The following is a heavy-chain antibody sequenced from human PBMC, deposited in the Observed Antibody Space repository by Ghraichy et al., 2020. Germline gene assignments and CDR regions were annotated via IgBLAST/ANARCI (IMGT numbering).Heavy chain of an antibody. J-gene: IGHJ3*01. CDR3: ARHVFSLGITYAFEV. CDR2: VSYSGTS. Sequence: SETLSLTCTVSGASLASSSYYWGWIRQPPGKGLQYIASVSYSGTSYYNPALESRVRVSVDTSKNQFSLKLTSVTAADSGIYYCARHVFSLGITYAFEVWGQGTMVTVSS. V-gene: IGHV4-39*01. D-gene: IGHD7-27*01. CDR1: GASLASSSYY.